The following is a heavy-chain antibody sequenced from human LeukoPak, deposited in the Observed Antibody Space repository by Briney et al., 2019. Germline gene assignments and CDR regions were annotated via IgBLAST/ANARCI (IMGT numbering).Heavy chain of an antibody. CDR1: GFTFSSYG. D-gene: IGHD6-13*01. J-gene: IGHJ4*02. Sequence: GGSLRLSCAASGFTFSSYGMHWVRQTPGKGLECVAFIRYDGGNQYYTDSVKGRFTISRDNSKNTIYLQMNSLRAEDTAVYYCAKDLRSRIAAAGAPDYWGQGTLVTVSS. CDR2: IRYDGGNQ. CDR3: AKDLRSRIAAAGAPDY. V-gene: IGHV3-30*02.